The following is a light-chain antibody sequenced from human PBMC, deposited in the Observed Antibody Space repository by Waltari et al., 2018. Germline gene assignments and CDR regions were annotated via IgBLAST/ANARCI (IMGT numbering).Light chain of an antibody. Sequence: QPVVTQEPSLTVSPGGAVTLTCASRAGAVTSGNYPNWIQQKPGQVPRSLIHSTTNRHSCTPARFSGSLRGGKAALTLSGVQPEDDAEYYCLLYDGSDQVFGGGTKLTVL. V-gene: IGLV7-43*01. CDR1: AGAVTSGNY. CDR2: STT. CDR3: LLYDGSDQV. J-gene: IGLJ3*02.